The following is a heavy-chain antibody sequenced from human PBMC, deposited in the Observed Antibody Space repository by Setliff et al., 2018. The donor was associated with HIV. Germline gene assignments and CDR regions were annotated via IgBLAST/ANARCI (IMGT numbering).Heavy chain of an antibody. Sequence: ASVKVSCKASGYTFTDYYIQWVRQAPGQGLEWMGWINTNNGDTNYAQKFQGRVNMTRDSSITTVYLTVSRLTSDDTAVYYCASPEGLWSPAAYWGQGTLVTVSS. V-gene: IGHV1-2*02. J-gene: IGHJ4*02. CDR3: ASPEGLWSPAAY. CDR1: GYTFTDYY. CDR2: INTNNGDT. D-gene: IGHD3-3*01.